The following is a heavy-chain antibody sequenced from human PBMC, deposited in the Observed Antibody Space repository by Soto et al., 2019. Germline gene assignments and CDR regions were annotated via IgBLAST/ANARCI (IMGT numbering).Heavy chain of an antibody. J-gene: IGHJ4*02. CDR1: GFTVSSNY. V-gene: IGHV3-53*01. Sequence: EVQLVESGGGLIQPGGSLRLSCAASGFTVSSNYISWVRQAPGKGLEWVSVIYSGGSTYYADSVKGRFTISRDNSKNTLYLQMNSLRAEDTAVYYCARVDTAMVIYYWGQGTLVTVSS. CDR2: IYSGGST. CDR3: ARVDTAMVIYY. D-gene: IGHD5-18*01.